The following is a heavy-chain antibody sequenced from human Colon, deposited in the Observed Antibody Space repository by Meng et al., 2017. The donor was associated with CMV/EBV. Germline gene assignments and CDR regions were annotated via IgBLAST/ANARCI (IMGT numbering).Heavy chain of an antibody. CDR2: INPVTGDT. CDR1: GYTFNGYF. Sequence: QVQLVQAGAEVKGPGASVKVSCKTSGYTFNGYFMRWVRQAPGQGLEWMGWINPVTGDTSYAQKFQVRVTMTRDTSISTAYMELSSLRSDDTAVYYCATFGGDFDYWGQGTLVTVSS. V-gene: IGHV1-2*02. D-gene: IGHD3-3*01. CDR3: ATFGGDFDY. J-gene: IGHJ4*02.